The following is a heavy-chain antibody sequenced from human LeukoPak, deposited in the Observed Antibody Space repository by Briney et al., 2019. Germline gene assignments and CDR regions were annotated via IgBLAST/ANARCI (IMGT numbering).Heavy chain of an antibody. Sequence: QPGGSLRLSCAASGFTFSSYAMSWVRQAPGKGLEWVSAISGSGGSTYYADSVKGRFTNSRDNSKNTLYLQMNSLRAEDTAVYYCAKDIVVVPAAIDYWGQGTLVTVSS. V-gene: IGHV3-23*01. CDR3: AKDIVVVPAAIDY. CDR2: ISGSGGST. CDR1: GFTFSSYA. D-gene: IGHD2-2*01. J-gene: IGHJ4*02.